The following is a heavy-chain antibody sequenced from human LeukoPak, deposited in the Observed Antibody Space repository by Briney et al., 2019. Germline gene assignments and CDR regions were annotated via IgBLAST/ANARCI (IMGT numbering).Heavy chain of an antibody. J-gene: IGHJ4*02. D-gene: IGHD5-24*01. CDR2: IRFRDDTA. Sequence: PGGSLRLSCVASGFTFTGYAMSWARQAPGKGLEWVSTIRFRDDTAYYADSVKGRFTVSRDNSKSTLILQMNSLRAEDTAVYYCTKDQADGYTNYGDYWGQGTLVTVSS. CDR1: GFTFTGYA. CDR3: TKDQADGYTNYGDY. V-gene: IGHV3-23*01.